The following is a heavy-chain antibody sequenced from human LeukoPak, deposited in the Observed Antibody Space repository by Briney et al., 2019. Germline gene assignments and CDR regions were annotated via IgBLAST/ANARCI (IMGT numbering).Heavy chain of an antibody. CDR1: GFTFSSYA. CDR3: VKGRDYYGSGRGLYFDY. V-gene: IGHV3-23*01. D-gene: IGHD3-10*01. Sequence: GGSLRLSCAASGFTFSSYAMSWVRQAPGKGLEWVSAISGSGGSTYYADSVEGRFTISRDHSKNTLYLQMNSLRAEDTAVYYCVKGRDYYGSGRGLYFDYWGQGTLVTVSS. CDR2: ISGSGGST. J-gene: IGHJ4*02.